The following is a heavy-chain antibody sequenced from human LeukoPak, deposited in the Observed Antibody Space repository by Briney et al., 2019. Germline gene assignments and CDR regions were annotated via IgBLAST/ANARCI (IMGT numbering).Heavy chain of an antibody. Sequence: PGGSLRLSCAASGFTFSSYAMHWVRQAPGKGLEWVAVISYDGSNKYYADSVKGRFTISRDNSKNTLYLQMNSLRAEDTAVYYCASVRAMVRFDYWGQGTLVTVSS. V-gene: IGHV3-30-3*01. CDR1: GFTFSSYA. J-gene: IGHJ4*02. CDR3: ASVRAMVRFDY. CDR2: ISYDGSNK. D-gene: IGHD3-10*01.